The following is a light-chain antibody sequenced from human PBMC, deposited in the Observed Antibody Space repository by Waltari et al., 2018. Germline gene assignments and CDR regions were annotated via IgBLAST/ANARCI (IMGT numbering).Light chain of an antibody. Sequence: EIVLTQSPATLSLSPGERATLSCWASQNIAFYLGWYQQKPGQAPRLLIYDASNRASGIPPRFSGSGSGTDFTLTISGLEPEDFAVYYCQHRRDWPLTFGGGTKLEIK. CDR1: QNIAFY. CDR2: DAS. CDR3: QHRRDWPLT. J-gene: IGKJ4*01. V-gene: IGKV3-11*01.